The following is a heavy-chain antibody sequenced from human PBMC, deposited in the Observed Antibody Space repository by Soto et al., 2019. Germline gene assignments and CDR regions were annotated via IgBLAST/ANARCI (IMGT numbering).Heavy chain of an antibody. CDR3: ARLRGYSGYDSFDY. J-gene: IGHJ4*02. D-gene: IGHD5-12*01. V-gene: IGHV4-34*01. Sequence: SETLSLTCASYVGSFSGYYWSCIRQPPGKWLEWIGEINHSGSTNYNPSLKSRVTISVDTSKNQFSLKLSSVTAADTAVYYCARLRGYSGYDSFDYWGQGNLVTV. CDR1: VGSFSGYY. CDR2: INHSGST.